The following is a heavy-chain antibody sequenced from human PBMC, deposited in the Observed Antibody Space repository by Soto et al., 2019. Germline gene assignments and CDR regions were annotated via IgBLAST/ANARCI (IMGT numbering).Heavy chain of an antibody. J-gene: IGHJ6*02. CDR2: ISSSSTYT. Sequence: EVQLVDSGGSQVKPGGSLRLSCAASGFTSSSYSMDCVRQAPGKGLEWVSSISSSSTYTHYADSVKGRFTISRDNAENSLYLQMNSLSAEDTAVYYCADQTSGSYYYGMDVWGQGTTVAVSS. CDR3: ADQTSGSYYYGMDV. CDR1: GFTSSSYS. D-gene: IGHD3-10*01. V-gene: IGHV3-21*01.